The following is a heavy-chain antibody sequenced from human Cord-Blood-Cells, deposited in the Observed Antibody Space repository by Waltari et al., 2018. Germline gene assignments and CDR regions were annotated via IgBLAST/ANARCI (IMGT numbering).Heavy chain of an antibody. V-gene: IGHV1-2*04. CDR2: INPNSGGT. CDR3: ARDNCTNGVCYFDY. J-gene: IGHJ4*02. D-gene: IGHD2-8*01. CDR1: GYTFTGYY. Sequence: QVQLVQSGAEVKKPGASVKVSCKASGYTFTGYYMHWVRQAPGQRLEWMGWINPNSGGTNYAQKFQGWVTMTRDTSISTAYMELSRLRSDDTAVYYCARDNCTNGVCYFDYWGQGTLVTVSS.